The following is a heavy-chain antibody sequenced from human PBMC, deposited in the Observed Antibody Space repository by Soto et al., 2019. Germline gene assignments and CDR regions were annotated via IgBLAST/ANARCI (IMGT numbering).Heavy chain of an antibody. Sequence: QVQLVESGGGVVQPGRSLRLSCAASGFTFSSYGMHWVRQAPGKGLEWVAVISYDGSNKYYADSVKGRFTISRDNSKNTLYLQMNSLRAEDTAVYYCAKDLFSNYGCYYYYGMDVWDQGTTVTVSS. CDR2: ISYDGSNK. J-gene: IGHJ6*02. V-gene: IGHV3-30*18. CDR3: AKDLFSNYGCYYYYGMDV. CDR1: GFTFSSYG. D-gene: IGHD4-4*01.